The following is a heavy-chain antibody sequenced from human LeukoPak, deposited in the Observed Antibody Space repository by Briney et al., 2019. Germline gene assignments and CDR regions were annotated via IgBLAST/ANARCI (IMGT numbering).Heavy chain of an antibody. D-gene: IGHD3-3*01. J-gene: IGHJ4*02. Sequence: GGSLRLSCAASGFTFSSYAMSWVRQAPGKGLEWVSAISGSGGSTYCADSVKGRFAISRDNSKNTLYLQMNSLRAEDTAVYYCAKGRSGYYPYYFDYWGQGTLVTVSS. CDR1: GFTFSSYA. CDR3: AKGRSGYYPYYFDY. CDR2: ISGSGGST. V-gene: IGHV3-23*01.